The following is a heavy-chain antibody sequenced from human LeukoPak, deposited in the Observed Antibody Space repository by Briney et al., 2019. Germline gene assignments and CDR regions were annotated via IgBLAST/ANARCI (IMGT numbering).Heavy chain of an antibody. Sequence: GGSLRLSCAASGFTFSSYAMRWVRQAPGRALESVSFIHHNGDITSYADSVRGRFTVSRDNSKNTLFLELSSLRTDDTAVYYCARDMSGTYSFDYWGQGTLVTVSS. V-gene: IGHV3-64D*06. J-gene: IGHJ4*02. CDR3: ARDMSGTYSFDY. D-gene: IGHD1-26*01. CDR2: IHHNGDIT. CDR1: GFTFSSYA.